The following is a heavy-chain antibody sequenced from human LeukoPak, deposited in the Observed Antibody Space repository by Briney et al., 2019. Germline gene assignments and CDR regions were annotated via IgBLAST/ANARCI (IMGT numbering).Heavy chain of an antibody. D-gene: IGHD6-13*01. CDR2: MYYSGST. J-gene: IGHJ4*02. Sequence: PSETLSLTCTVSGGSIRSAGYYWSWIRQHPGKGLEWIGYMYYSGSTYYNPSLKSRLTISVDTSKNQFSLKLSSVTAADTAVYYCARGIAAAGNFDYWGQGTLVTVSS. CDR3: ARGIAAAGNFDY. V-gene: IGHV4-31*03. CDR1: GGSIRSAGYY.